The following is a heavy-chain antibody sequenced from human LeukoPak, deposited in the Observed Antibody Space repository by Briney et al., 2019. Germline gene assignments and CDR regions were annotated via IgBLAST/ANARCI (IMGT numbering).Heavy chain of an antibody. Sequence: PSQTLSLTCTVSGGSISSGGYYWSWIRQPPGKGLEWIGYIYHSGSTYYNPPLKSRVTISVDRSKNQFSLKLSSVTAADTAVYYCARDSIAAGTFDYWGQGTLVTVSS. J-gene: IGHJ4*02. CDR2: IYHSGST. D-gene: IGHD6-13*01. V-gene: IGHV4-30-2*01. CDR1: GGSISSGGYY. CDR3: ARDSIAAGTFDY.